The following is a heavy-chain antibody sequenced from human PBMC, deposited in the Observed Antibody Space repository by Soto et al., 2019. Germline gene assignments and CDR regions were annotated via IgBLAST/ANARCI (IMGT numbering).Heavy chain of an antibody. CDR1: GGTFSDYA. Sequence: ASVKVSCKASGGTFSDYAFSWVRQAPGQGLEWLGGIMPIFGAPDYAQKFQGRVTITADESTRTAYMEMRSLRSEDTAVYYCAGCLMEVGMGNYYYGMDVWGKGTTVTVPS. V-gene: IGHV1-69*13. CDR3: AGCLMEVGMGNYYYGMDV. CDR2: IMPIFGAP. D-gene: IGHD7-27*01. J-gene: IGHJ6*04.